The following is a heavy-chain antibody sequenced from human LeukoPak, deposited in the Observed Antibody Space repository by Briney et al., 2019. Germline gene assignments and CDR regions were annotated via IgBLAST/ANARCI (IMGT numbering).Heavy chain of an antibody. CDR2: ISRTSEPT. Sequence: GGSLRLSCAASGFSFNTYSMTWVRQAPGKGLEWVSIISRTSEPTFYADSVKGRFTISRDNAKNSLYLQMNGLRADDTATYYCARGATDTTRWFDPWGQRTLVTVSS. V-gene: IGHV3-21*01. D-gene: IGHD1-7*01. CDR1: GFSFNTYS. J-gene: IGHJ5*02. CDR3: ARGATDTTRWFDP.